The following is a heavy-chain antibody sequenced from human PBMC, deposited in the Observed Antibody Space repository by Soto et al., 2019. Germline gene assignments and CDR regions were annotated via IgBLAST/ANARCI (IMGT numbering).Heavy chain of an antibody. CDR2: IWYDGSNK. J-gene: IGHJ5*02. CDR1: GFTFSSYG. Sequence: SGGSLRLSCAASGFTFSSYGMHWVRQAPGKGLEWVAVIWYDGSNKYYADSVKGRFTISRDNSKNTLYLQMNSLRAEDTAVYYCARDLDYYGSGTPWFDPWGQGTLVTVSS. V-gene: IGHV3-33*01. CDR3: ARDLDYYGSGTPWFDP. D-gene: IGHD3-10*01.